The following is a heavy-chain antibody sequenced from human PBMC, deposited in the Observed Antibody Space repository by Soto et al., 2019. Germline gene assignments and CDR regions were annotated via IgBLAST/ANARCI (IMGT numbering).Heavy chain of an antibody. V-gene: IGHV4-39*01. CDR3: ASGLRGQWLVTYYYGMDV. CDR2: IYYSGST. J-gene: IGHJ6*02. Sequence: SETLSVTCTVSGGSISSSSYYWGWIRQPPGKGLEWIGSIYYSGSTYYNPSLKSRVTISVDTSKNQFSLKLSSVTAADTAVYYCASGLRGQWLVTYYYGMDVWGQGTTVTVSS. D-gene: IGHD6-19*01. CDR1: GGSISSSSYY.